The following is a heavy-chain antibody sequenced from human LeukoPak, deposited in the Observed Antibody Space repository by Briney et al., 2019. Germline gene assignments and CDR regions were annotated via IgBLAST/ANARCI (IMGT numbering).Heavy chain of an antibody. J-gene: IGHJ4*02. Sequence: ASVKVSCKSTGYTVPTYGLAWLGQAPGQGLEWMGWISPYNGETLYARKFQGRFTLTTDTSTATAYMELRSLRSDDTAVYYCVKDYLQLGSSGNYFDSWGQGTLVTVSS. V-gene: IGHV1-18*01. D-gene: IGHD1-1*01. CDR3: VKDYLQLGSSGNYFDS. CDR1: GYTVPTYG. CDR2: ISPYNGET.